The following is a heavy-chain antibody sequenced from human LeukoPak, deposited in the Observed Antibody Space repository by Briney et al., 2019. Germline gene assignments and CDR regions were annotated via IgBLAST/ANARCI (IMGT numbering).Heavy chain of an antibody. J-gene: IGHJ4*02. CDR3: AREDSSGWSHFDY. CDR1: GGTFSSYA. Sequence: ASVKVSCKASGGTFSSYAISWVRQAPGQGLEWMGWINPNSGGTNYAQKFQGRVTMTRDTSISTAYMELSRLRSDDTAVYYCAREDSSGWSHFDYWGQGTLVTVSS. CDR2: INPNSGGT. V-gene: IGHV1-2*02. D-gene: IGHD6-19*01.